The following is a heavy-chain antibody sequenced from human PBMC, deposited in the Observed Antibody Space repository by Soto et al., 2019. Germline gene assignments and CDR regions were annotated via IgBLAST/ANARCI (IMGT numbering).Heavy chain of an antibody. V-gene: IGHV1-69*12. J-gene: IGHJ4*02. CDR1: GGTFSTYA. CDR2: IIPMFGTA. Sequence: QVQLVQSGAEVKKPESSVKVSCKAPGGTFSTYAISWVRQAPGQGLEWMGGIIPMFGTANYAQRFQDRVTITADESTNTVYMELGSLRSEDPAVYFCASGIQLWLRRINNGYSGWGQGTLVTVSS. CDR3: ASGIQLWLRRINNGYSG. D-gene: IGHD5-18*01.